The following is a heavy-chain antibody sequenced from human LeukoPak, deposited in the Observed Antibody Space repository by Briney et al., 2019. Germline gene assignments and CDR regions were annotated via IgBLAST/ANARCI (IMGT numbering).Heavy chain of an antibody. CDR3: ARRAYYDSSGFRPTSGYFDL. CDR2: IQSIVVT. CDR1: GGSMFSYY. D-gene: IGHD3-16*01. J-gene: IGHJ2*01. V-gene: IGHV4-4*08. Sequence: PETLSLTCSVSGGSMFSYYWNWFRQPPGKGLEWIGYIQSIVVTNYNPALRSRGTISVATSRNQFSLRLTSVTAEDTAIYYCARRAYYDSSGFRPTSGYFDLWGRGTLVSVS.